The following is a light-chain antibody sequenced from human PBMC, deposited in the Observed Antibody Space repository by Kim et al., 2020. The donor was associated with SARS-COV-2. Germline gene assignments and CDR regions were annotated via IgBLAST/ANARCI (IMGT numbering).Light chain of an antibody. Sequence: EIVLTQSPATLSLSRGEGVTLSCRASQSVSRHLAWYQQRPGQAPRLLIYDTSDRATGIPSRFSGSGSGTEFTLTISSLEPEDFAVYYCQHRDSWPPKFTFGPGTKVDIK. V-gene: IGKV3-11*01. CDR3: QHRDSWPPKFT. CDR1: QSVSRH. J-gene: IGKJ3*01. CDR2: DTS.